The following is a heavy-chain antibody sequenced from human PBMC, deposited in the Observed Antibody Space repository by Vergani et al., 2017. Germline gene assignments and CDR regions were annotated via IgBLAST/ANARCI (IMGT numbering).Heavy chain of an antibody. J-gene: IGHJ6*02. D-gene: IGHD3-9*01. CDR3: ARETDTGSSVSYNYYAMDV. Sequence: QVQLVESGGGLVKPGGSLRLSCAASGFTFRDHYMSWVRQAPGKGLEWISYMSSGDSIYYADSVKGRFTVSRDNTKNTLYLQMNSLRDEDTAVYYCARETDTGSSVSYNYYAMDVWGQGTTVSVSS. CDR2: MSSGDSI. CDR1: GFTFRDHY. V-gene: IGHV3-11*04.